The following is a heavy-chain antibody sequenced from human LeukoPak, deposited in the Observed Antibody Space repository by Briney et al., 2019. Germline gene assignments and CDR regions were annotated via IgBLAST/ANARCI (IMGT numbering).Heavy chain of an antibody. D-gene: IGHD3-9*01. CDR2: IRYDGSNK. Sequence: GGSLRLSCAASGFTFSSYGMHWVRQAPGKGLEWVSFIRYDGSNKYYADSVKGRFTISRDNAKNSLYLQMNSLRAEDTAVYYCARSSVLRYFDWLLYPFDYWGQGTLVTVSS. CDR1: GFTFSSYG. V-gene: IGHV3-30*02. J-gene: IGHJ4*02. CDR3: ARSSVLRYFDWLLYPFDY.